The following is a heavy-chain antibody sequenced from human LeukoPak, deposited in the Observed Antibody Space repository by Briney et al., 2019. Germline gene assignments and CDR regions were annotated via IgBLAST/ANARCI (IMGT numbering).Heavy chain of an antibody. Sequence: SETLSLTCTVSGGSISSSSYYWGWIRQPPGKGLEWIGSIYYSGSTYHNPSLKSRVTISVDTSKNQFTLKLSSVTAADTAVYYCARHGTGYTRGFDYWGQGTLVTVSS. CDR2: IYYSGST. V-gene: IGHV4-39*01. CDR3: ARHGTGYTRGFDY. CDR1: GGSISSSSYY. J-gene: IGHJ4*02. D-gene: IGHD1-1*01.